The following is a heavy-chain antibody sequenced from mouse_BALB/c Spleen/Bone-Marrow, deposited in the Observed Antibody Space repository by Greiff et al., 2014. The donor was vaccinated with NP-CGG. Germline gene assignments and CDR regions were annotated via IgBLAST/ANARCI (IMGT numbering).Heavy chain of an antibody. CDR1: GYAFTNYL. V-gene: IGHV1-54*01. CDR3: ARWDYAMDY. Sequence: QVQLQQPGAELVRPGTSVKVSCKASGYAFTNYLIEWVKQRPRQGLEWIGVINPGSGGTNYNEKFKGKATLTADKSSSTAYMQLSSLTSDDSAVYFCARWDYAMDYWGQGTSVTVSS. CDR2: INPGSGGT. J-gene: IGHJ4*01.